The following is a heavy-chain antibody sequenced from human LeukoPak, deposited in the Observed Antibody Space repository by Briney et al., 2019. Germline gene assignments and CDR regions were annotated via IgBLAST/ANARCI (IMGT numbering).Heavy chain of an antibody. CDR1: GFTFSSYW. J-gene: IGHJ4*02. CDR3: AREAAAGGGYTDY. CDR2: INSDGSST. V-gene: IGHV3-74*01. Sequence: PGGSLRLSCAASGFTFSSYWMHWVRQAPGKGLVWVSHINSDGSSTSYADSVKGRFTISRDNAKNTLYLKMNSLRAEDTAVYYCAREAAAGGGYTDYWGQGTLVTVSS. D-gene: IGHD6-13*01.